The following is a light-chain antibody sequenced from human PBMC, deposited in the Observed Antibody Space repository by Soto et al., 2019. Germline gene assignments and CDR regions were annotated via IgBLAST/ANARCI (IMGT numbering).Light chain of an antibody. J-gene: IGKJ5*01. CDR1: QSITIY. CDR2: DAY. Sequence: EIVLTQSPSTLSLSPVERATLSFRASQSITIYLAWYQQKPGQAPRLLIXDAYNRATGIPARFSGSGSGTDFTLTISSRELEDFAVYYCQQRNIWPPEITFGQGTRLEIK. V-gene: IGKV3-11*01. CDR3: QQRNIWPPEIT.